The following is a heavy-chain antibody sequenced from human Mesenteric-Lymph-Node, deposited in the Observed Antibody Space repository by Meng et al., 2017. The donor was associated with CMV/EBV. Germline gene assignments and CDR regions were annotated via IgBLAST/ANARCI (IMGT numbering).Heavy chain of an antibody. V-gene: IGHV3-23*01. D-gene: IGHD3-3*01. CDR1: GFSFSDYA. Sequence: GESLKISCEVSGFSFSDYAMTWVRQAPGKGLEWVSGITNNGVSTSYADSVKGRFTISRDNSKNTLYLQMNNLRAEDTAVYYCARDRGTTYYDFWSQGTLVTVSS. CDR3: ARDRGTTYYDF. CDR2: ITNNGVST. J-gene: IGHJ4*02.